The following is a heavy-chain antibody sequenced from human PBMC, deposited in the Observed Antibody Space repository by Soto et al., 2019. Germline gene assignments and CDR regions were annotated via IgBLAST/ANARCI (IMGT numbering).Heavy chain of an antibody. Sequence: QVQLPESGPGLVKPSQTLSLTCTVSGGSISSGGYYWSWIRQHPGTALEWIGYIYYSGSTYYNPSLKSRVTISVDTSNNQFSLKLRSVTAADTAVYYCAISGEMGCSGGSCPFDYWGQGTLVTVSS. J-gene: IGHJ4*02. CDR1: GGSISSGGYY. CDR3: AISGEMGCSGGSCPFDY. V-gene: IGHV4-31*03. D-gene: IGHD2-15*01. CDR2: IYYSGST.